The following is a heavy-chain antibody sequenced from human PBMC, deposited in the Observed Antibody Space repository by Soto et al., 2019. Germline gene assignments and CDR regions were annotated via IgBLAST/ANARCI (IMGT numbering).Heavy chain of an antibody. D-gene: IGHD4-17*01. CDR3: AIGIKYGDYSRWFDP. J-gene: IGHJ5*02. CDR1: GYTFTSYD. CDR2: MNPNSGNT. Sequence: QVQLVQSGAEVKKPGASVKVSCKASGYTFTSYDINWVRQATGQGFEYLGWMNPNSGNTGYVKKFQGRVSMARATSMSTAHMELRALRSEATAVYYCAIGIKYGDYSRWFDPWGPGTLVTVSS. V-gene: IGHV1-8*01.